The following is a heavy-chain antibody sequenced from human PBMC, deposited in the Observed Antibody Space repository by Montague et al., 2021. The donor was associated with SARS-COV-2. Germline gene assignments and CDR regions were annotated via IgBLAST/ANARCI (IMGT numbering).Heavy chain of an antibody. CDR3: ARDHYDILTGYYY. Sequence: SLRLSCAASGFSFSDYYMNWIRQAPGKGLEWVSSISSSSSYIYYADSVKGRFTISRDNAKNSLYLQMNSLRAEDTAVYYCARDHYDILTGYYYWGQGTLVTVSS. V-gene: IGHV3-11*06. CDR1: GFSFSDYY. J-gene: IGHJ4*02. D-gene: IGHD3-9*01. CDR2: ISSSSSYI.